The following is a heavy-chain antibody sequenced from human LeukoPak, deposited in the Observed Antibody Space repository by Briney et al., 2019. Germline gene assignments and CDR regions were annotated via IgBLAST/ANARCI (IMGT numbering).Heavy chain of an antibody. Sequence: SETLSLTCTVSGVSFTSHYWSWIRQPPGRGLEWIGYMFNSERTKDNPSLKSRITLSADTSKNQFSLRLSSVTAADTAVYYCARGLGGASYYMDVWGKGTTVTVSS. CDR1: GVSFTSHY. J-gene: IGHJ6*03. V-gene: IGHV4-59*11. CDR2: MFNSERT. CDR3: ARGLGGASYYMDV. D-gene: IGHD3-16*01.